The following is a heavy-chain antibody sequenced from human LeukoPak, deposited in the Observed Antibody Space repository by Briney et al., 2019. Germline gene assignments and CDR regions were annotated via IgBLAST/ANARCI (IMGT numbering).Heavy chain of an antibody. CDR3: ARGPRWLRTFDY. J-gene: IGHJ4*02. CDR2: ISHSGIT. Sequence: SETLSLTCAGGSFSGYCWSWIRQPPGKGLEWIGEISHSGITNYNPSLKSRVTISVDTSKNQFSLKLRSVTAADTAVYYCARGPRWLRTFDYWGQGTLVTVSS. CDR1: GSFSGYC. V-gene: IGHV4-34*01. D-gene: IGHD5-12*01.